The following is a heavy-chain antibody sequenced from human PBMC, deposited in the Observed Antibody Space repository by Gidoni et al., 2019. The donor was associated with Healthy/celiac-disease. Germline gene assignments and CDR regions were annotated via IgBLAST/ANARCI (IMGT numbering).Heavy chain of an antibody. J-gene: IGHJ4*02. D-gene: IGHD1-26*01. CDR2: MNPNSGNT. CDR1: GYTFTSYD. V-gene: IGHV1-8*01. CDR3: ARGKTIVGATEDFDY. Sequence: QVQPVQSGAEVKKPGASVKVSCKASGYTFTSYDINWVRQATGQGLEWMGWMNPNSGNTSYAQKFQGRVTMTRITSISTAYMELSSLRSEDTAVYYCARGKTIVGATEDFDYWGQGTLVTVSS.